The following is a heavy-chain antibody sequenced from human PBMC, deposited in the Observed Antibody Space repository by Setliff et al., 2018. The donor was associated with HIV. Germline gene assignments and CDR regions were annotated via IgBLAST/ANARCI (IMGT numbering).Heavy chain of an antibody. Sequence: GGSLRLSCAASGITVSSDYMSWVRQAPGKGLEWVSVIHSSGTTVYADSVKGRFTISRDNSKNTLYLQMNSLRAEDTAVYYCAKRVNGFDPWGQGILVTVSS. CDR1: GITVSSDY. D-gene: IGHD3-10*01. CDR3: AKRVNGFDP. J-gene: IGHJ5*02. V-gene: IGHV3-66*01. CDR2: IHSSGTT.